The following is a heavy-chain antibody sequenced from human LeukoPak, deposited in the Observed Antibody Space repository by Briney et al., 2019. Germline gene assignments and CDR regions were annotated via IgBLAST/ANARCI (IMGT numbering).Heavy chain of an antibody. CDR1: GFTFRSYW. CDR2: IKQDGREK. V-gene: IGHV3-7*01. D-gene: IGHD1-26*01. Sequence: GGSLRLSCAASGFTFRSYWMSWVRQAPGKGLEWVANIKQDGREKYYVDSVKGRFTISRDNAKNSLYLQMNSLRAEDTAVYYCARDQRLVGATYDYWGQGTLVTVSS. J-gene: IGHJ4*02. CDR3: ARDQRLVGATYDY.